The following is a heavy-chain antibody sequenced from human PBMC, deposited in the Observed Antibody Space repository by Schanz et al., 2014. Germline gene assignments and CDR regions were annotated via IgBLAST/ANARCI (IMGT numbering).Heavy chain of an antibody. CDR2: ISYDGRHK. CDR3: AKDDTQVNGMDV. J-gene: IGHJ6*02. CDR1: GFPFSSHG. V-gene: IGHV3-30*18. Sequence: VQLVESGGGLVQPGGSLTLSCAASGFPFSSHGMHWVRQAPGKGLEWVAIISYDGRHKNYADSVKGRFTISRDNSKNTLHLQMNSLRVEDTAVYYCAKDDTQVNGMDVWGQGTTVTVSS.